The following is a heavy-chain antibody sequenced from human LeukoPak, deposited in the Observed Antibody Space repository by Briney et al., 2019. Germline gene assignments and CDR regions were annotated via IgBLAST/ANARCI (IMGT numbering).Heavy chain of an antibody. Sequence: PSETLSLTCTVSGGSISSYYWSWIPQPPATALEWLGYLYYSASTNYNPSLKSRVTISVDTSNNQFSLKLSSVTAADTAVYYCARHKTRGIVGALNWFDPWGQGTLVPVSS. D-gene: IGHD1-26*01. CDR1: GGSISSYY. CDR2: LYYSAST. CDR3: ARHKTRGIVGALNWFDP. J-gene: IGHJ5*02. V-gene: IGHV4-59*08.